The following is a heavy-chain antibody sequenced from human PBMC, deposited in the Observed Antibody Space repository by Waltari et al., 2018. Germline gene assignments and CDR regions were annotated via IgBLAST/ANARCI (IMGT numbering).Heavy chain of an antibody. D-gene: IGHD2-2*01. Sequence: QVQLQQWGAVLLKPSETLSLTCAVYGGSFSGYYWSWIRQPPGKGLEWIGEINHSGSTNYNPSLKSRVTISVDTSKNQFSRKLSSVTAADTAVYYCARQDIVVVPAAMPRSYYMDVWGKGTTVTVSS. J-gene: IGHJ6*03. CDR1: GGSFSGYY. CDR2: INHSGST. V-gene: IGHV4-34*01. CDR3: ARQDIVVVPAAMPRSYYMDV.